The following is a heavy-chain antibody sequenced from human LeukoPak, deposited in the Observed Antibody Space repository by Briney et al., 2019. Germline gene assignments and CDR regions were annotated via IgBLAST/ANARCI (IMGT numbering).Heavy chain of an antibody. V-gene: IGHV3-23*01. Sequence: GSLRLSCAASGFTFSSYAMSWVRQAPGKGLEWVSAISGSGGSTYYADSVKGWFTISRDNSKNTLYLQMNSLRAEDTAVYYCAKVYYDSSGYYFGAYDAFDIWGQGTMVTVSS. CDR1: GFTFSSYA. CDR3: AKVYYDSSGYYFGAYDAFDI. CDR2: ISGSGGST. J-gene: IGHJ3*02. D-gene: IGHD3-22*01.